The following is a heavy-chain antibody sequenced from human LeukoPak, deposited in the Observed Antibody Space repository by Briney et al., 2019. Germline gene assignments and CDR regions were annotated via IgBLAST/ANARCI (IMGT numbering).Heavy chain of an antibody. D-gene: IGHD1/OR15-1a*01. CDR2: MDPNSGNT. V-gene: IGHV1-8*01. CDR3: ARWANWDNWYFDL. J-gene: IGHJ2*01. Sequence: ASVKVSCKASGYTFTSYDINWVRQATGQGLEWMGWMDPNSGNTGYAQKFQGRVTMTRNTSIGTAYMELSSLRTGDTAVYYCARWANWDNWYFDLWGRGTLVTVSS. CDR1: GYTFTSYD.